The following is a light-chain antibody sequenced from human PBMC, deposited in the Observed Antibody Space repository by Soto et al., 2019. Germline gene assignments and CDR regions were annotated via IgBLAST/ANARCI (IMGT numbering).Light chain of an antibody. V-gene: IGKV1-39*01. Sequence: DLQMTQSPSSLSASVGDRVTITCRASQSISKFLNWYQQKPGNAPKLLIYSTSTLQSGVPSRFSGSGSGTDFTLTISSLQPEDFATYYCQQSYSTPFTFGPGTKVDVK. J-gene: IGKJ3*01. CDR3: QQSYSTPFT. CDR2: STS. CDR1: QSISKF.